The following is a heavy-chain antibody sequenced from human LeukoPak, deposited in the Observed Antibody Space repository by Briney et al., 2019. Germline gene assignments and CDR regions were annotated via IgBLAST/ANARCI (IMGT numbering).Heavy chain of an antibody. J-gene: IGHJ4*02. Sequence: ASVKVSCKASGYTFTSYDINWVRQATGQGLEWMGWMNPNSGNTGYAQKFQGRVTITRNTSISTAYMELSSLRSEDTAVYYCAREGRKDYYDSSGYPDYWGQGTLVTVSS. V-gene: IGHV1-8*03. D-gene: IGHD3-22*01. CDR2: MNPNSGNT. CDR3: AREGRKDYYDSSGYPDY. CDR1: GYTFTSYD.